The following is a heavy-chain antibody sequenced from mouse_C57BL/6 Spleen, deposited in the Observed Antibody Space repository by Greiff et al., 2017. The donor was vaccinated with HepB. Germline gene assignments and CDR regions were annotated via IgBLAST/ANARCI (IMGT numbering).Heavy chain of an antibody. J-gene: IGHJ2*01. CDR2: INPNNGGT. Sequence: EVKLQESGPELVKPGASVKIPCKASGYTFTDYNMDWVKQSHGKSLEWIGDINPNNGGTIYNQKFKGKATLTVDKSSSTAYMELRSLTSEDTAVYYCARGRIYYGSSLVDYWGQGTTLTVSS. CDR1: GYTFTDYN. CDR3: ARGRIYYGSSLVDY. D-gene: IGHD1-1*01. V-gene: IGHV1-18*01.